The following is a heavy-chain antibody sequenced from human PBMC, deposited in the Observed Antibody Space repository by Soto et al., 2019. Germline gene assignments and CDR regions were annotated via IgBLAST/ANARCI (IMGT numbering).Heavy chain of an antibody. CDR1: GGTFNTYT. J-gene: IGHJ6*02. V-gene: IGHV1-69*01. CDR3: ASLNNWSSGDGRIDV. D-gene: IGHD1-26*01. CDR2: IMPLYAKP. Sequence: QVQLVQSGAEVKKPGSSVKVSCKASGGTFNTYTISWVRQVPGQGLEWMGGIMPLYAKPTYAQPFLGRLTIAAYEHTSTVYMELSSLRSEDTALYYCASLNNWSSGDGRIDVWGRVTAVSVSS.